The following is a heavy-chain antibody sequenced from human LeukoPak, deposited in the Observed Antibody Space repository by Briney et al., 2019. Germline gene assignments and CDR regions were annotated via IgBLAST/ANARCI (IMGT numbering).Heavy chain of an antibody. CDR1: GYTFTTYYY. J-gene: IGHJ3*02. V-gene: IGHV1-46*01. D-gene: IGHD1-1*01. Sequence: ASVKVSCKASGYTFTTYYYIHWVRQAPGQGLEWLGIINPGGGSTSYAQKFQGRVTVTRDTSTSTVYMELSSLGSEDTAVYYCARSPGTHFDIWGQGTMVTVSS. CDR2: INPGGGST. CDR3: ARSPGTHFDI.